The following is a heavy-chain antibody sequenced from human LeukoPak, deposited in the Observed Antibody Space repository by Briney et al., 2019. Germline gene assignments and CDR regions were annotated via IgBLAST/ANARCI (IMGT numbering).Heavy chain of an antibody. CDR2: ISWNSGSI. D-gene: IGHD2-21*02. CDR1: GFTFDDYA. J-gene: IGHJ4*02. Sequence: HPGGSLRLSCAASGFTFDDYAMHWVRQAPGKGLEWVSGISWNSGSIGYADSVKGRFTISRDNAKNSLYLQMNSLRAEDTALYHCASSGGADYQYYFDYWGQGTLVTVSS. V-gene: IGHV3-9*01. CDR3: ASSGGADYQYYFDY.